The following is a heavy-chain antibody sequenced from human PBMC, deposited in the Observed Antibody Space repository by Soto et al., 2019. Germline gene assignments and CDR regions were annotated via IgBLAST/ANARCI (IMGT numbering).Heavy chain of an antibody. CDR1: GFTFNKYW. D-gene: IGHD3-16*01. V-gene: IGHV3-74*01. Sequence: GGSLRLSCAASGFTFNKYWMHWVRQAPGKGPVWVSRIDSDGSTTRYADPVKGRFTISRDNARSTLYLQMNSLRVEDTAIYYCAVLDHDYTWGDYPPRSWGQGTLVTVSS. CDR2: IDSDGSTT. J-gene: IGHJ4*02. CDR3: AVLDHDYTWGDYPPRS.